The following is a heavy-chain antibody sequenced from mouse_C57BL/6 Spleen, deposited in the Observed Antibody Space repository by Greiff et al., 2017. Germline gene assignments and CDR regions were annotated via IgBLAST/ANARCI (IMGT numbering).Heavy chain of an antibody. Sequence: QVQLKESGAELVKPGASVKISCKASGYAFSSYWLNWVKQRPGNGLEWIGQIYPGDGDTNYNGKFKGKATLTADKSSSTAYMQLSSLTSEDSAVYFCARELYGNYEEAYWGQGTLVTVSA. CDR1: GYAFSSYW. V-gene: IGHV1-80*01. D-gene: IGHD2-1*01. CDR2: IYPGDGDT. CDR3: ARELYGNYEEAY. J-gene: IGHJ3*01.